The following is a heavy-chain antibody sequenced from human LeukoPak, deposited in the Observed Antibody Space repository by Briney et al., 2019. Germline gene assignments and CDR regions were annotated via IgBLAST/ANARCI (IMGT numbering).Heavy chain of an antibody. J-gene: IGHJ5*02. CDR1: GFTFSSYW. D-gene: IGHD3-3*01. CDR3: ARDCPITVSGVVILP. V-gene: IGHV3-7*01. Sequence: GGSLRLSCVGSGFTFSSYWMTWVRQTPGKGLEWLANINEDGSERNYVDSVKGRFTISRDNAKKSVYLQMNSLRGDDTAVYYCARDCPITVSGVVILPWGQGTLVTVSS. CDR2: INEDGSER.